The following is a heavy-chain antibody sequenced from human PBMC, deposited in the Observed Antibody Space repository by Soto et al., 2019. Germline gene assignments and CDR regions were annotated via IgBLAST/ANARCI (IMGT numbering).Heavy chain of an antibody. CDR1: GFIFSSYG. CDR2: MSFDGSIK. Sequence: QVQLVESGGGVVKPGRSLRLSCAASGFIFSSYGMNWVRQAPGKGLEWVAVMSFDGSIKYYADSVKGRFTISRDNSKNTLYLQMNSLRAEDTAVYYCATIAVPPAFDIWGQGTMVTVSS. CDR3: ATIAVPPAFDI. V-gene: IGHV3-30*03. D-gene: IGHD6-19*01. J-gene: IGHJ3*02.